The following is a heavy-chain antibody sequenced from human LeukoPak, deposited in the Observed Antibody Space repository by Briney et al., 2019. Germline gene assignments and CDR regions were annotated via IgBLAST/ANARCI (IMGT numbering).Heavy chain of an antibody. Sequence: GGSLRLSCAASGFTFSSYSMNWDRQAPGKGLEWVSSISSSSSYIYYADSVKGRFTISRDNAKNSLYLQMNSLRAEDTAVYYCASNPRGGSGWYHWGQGTLVTVSS. D-gene: IGHD6-19*01. J-gene: IGHJ4*02. CDR3: ASNPRGGSGWYH. CDR1: GFTFSSYS. CDR2: ISSSSSYI. V-gene: IGHV3-21*01.